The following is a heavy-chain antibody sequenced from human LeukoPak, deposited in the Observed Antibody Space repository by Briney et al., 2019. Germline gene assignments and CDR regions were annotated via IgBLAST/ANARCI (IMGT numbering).Heavy chain of an antibody. V-gene: IGHV3-49*04. CDR2: IRNLAYGGAP. CDR3: TSDTGSYLAYYGLDV. D-gene: IGHD1-26*01. J-gene: IGHJ6*02. CDR1: GFTFGDYA. Sequence: GGSLRLSCTASGFTFGDYAMSWVRQAPGKGLGWVGFIRNLAYGGAPEYAASVRGRFTISRDKYKSIAYLQMNSLKTEDTGIYYCTSDTGSYLAYYGLDVWGQGTTVTVSS.